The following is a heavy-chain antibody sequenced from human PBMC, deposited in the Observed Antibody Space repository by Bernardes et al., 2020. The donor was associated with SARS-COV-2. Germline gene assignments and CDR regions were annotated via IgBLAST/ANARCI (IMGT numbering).Heavy chain of an antibody. J-gene: IGHJ4*02. D-gene: IGHD6-19*01. Sequence: GGSLRLSCAASGFTVSSNYMSWVRQAPGKGLEWVSVIYSGGSTYYADSVKGRFTISRDNSKNTLYLQMNSLRAEDTAVYYCAKERRYNSAWYPIQFDYWGQGTLVTVSS. V-gene: IGHV3-53*01. CDR3: AKERRYNSAWYPIQFDY. CDR1: GFTVSSNY. CDR2: IYSGGST.